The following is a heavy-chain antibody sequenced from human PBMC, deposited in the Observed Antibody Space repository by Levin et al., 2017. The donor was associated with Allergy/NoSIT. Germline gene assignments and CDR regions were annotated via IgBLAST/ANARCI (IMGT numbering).Heavy chain of an antibody. J-gene: IGHJ4*02. V-gene: IGHV3-15*07. D-gene: IGHD2-15*01. Sequence: GESLKISCAASGFTFSNAWMNWVRQAPGKGLEWVGRIKSKTDGGTTDYAAPVKGRFTISRDDSKNTLYLQMNSLKTEDTAVYYCTTEVVVVAARGGEFDYWGQGTLVTVSS. CDR2: IKSKTDGGTT. CDR1: GFTFSNAW. CDR3: TTEVVVVAARGGEFDY.